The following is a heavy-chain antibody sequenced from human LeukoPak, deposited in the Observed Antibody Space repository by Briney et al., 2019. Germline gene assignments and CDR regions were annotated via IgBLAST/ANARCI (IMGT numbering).Heavy chain of an antibody. V-gene: IGHV3-48*03. J-gene: IGHJ4*02. CDR3: ARDFPSSGGVDY. CDR1: GFTFSSYE. CDR2: ISSSGSTI. Sequence: GGSLRLSCAASGFTFSSYEMNWIRQAPGKGLEWVSYISSSGSTIYYADSVKGRFTISRDNAKNSLYLQMNSLRAEDTAVYYCARDFPSSGGVDYWGQGTLVTVSS. D-gene: IGHD1-14*01.